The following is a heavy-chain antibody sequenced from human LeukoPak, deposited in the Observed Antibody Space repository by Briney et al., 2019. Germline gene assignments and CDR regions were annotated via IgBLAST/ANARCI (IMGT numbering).Heavy chain of an antibody. CDR2: IRYDGSNK. CDR1: GFTFSSYG. D-gene: IGHD3-10*01. Sequence: GGSLRLSCAASGFTFSSYGMHWVRQAPGKGLEWVAFIRYDGSNKYYADSVKGRFTISRDNSKNTLYLQMNSLGAEDTAVYYCAKGTATYYYGSGSSDYYYMDVWGKGTTVTVSS. V-gene: IGHV3-30*02. J-gene: IGHJ6*03. CDR3: AKGTATYYYGSGSSDYYYMDV.